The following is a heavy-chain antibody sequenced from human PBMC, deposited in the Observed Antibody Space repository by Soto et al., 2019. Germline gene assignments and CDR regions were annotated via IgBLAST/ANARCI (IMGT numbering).Heavy chain of an antibody. Sequence: QVQLQESGPGLVKPSETLSLTCTVSGGSIGSYYWSWLRQPPGKGLEWIGYIYYTGSAIYSPSLNSRVTMSVDTSKNQFSLTLMSVTAADTAVDYCASPPLPAGASIYSVDIWGQGTVVSVSS. CDR1: GGSIGSYY. J-gene: IGHJ3*02. CDR3: ASPPLPAGASIYSVDI. CDR2: IYYTGSA. V-gene: IGHV4-59*01. D-gene: IGHD3-3*02.